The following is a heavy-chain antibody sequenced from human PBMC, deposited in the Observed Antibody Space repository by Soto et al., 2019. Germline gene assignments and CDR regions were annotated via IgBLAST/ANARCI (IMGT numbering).Heavy chain of an antibody. CDR2: ISAYNGNT. J-gene: IGHJ5*02. Sequence: KVCCKDCVYSFNSYGMSWARQAHRQGLEWMGWISAYNGNTNYAQKLQGRVTMTTDTSTSTAYMELRSLRSDEPAVYYCARFLGVYARSLGPGGPFGSAPGGQGPLVPVSP. CDR1: VYSFNSYG. D-gene: IGHD3-16*01. CDR3: ARFLGVYARSLGPGGPFGSAP. V-gene: IGHV1-18*01.